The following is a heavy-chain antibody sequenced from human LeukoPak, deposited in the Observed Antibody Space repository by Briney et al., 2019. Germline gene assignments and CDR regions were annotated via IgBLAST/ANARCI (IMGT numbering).Heavy chain of an antibody. CDR2: IFYSGST. CDR1: GGSLSSYY. CDR3: ARMHGTYSGNYRPDYYFDY. J-gene: IGHJ4*02. V-gene: IGHV4-59*01. Sequence: SGTLCLSCTVSGGSLSSYYRSCVRQTPGKGLEWISYIFYSGSTNYNHSLKSRVTISVDTSKNQFYLKLSSVTAADTAVYYCARMHGTYSGNYRPDYYFDYWGQGTLVTVSS. D-gene: IGHD1-26*01.